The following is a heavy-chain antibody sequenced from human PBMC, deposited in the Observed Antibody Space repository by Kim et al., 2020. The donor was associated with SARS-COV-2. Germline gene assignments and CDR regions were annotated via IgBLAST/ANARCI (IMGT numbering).Heavy chain of an antibody. D-gene: IGHD2-2*01. J-gene: IGHJ3*02. Sequence: DSVKGRFTISRDNAKNSLHLQMNSLRAEDTAIYYCARASCTGCKRGDAFDIWGQGTMVTVSS. V-gene: IGHV3-7*04. CDR3: ARASCTGCKRGDAFDI.